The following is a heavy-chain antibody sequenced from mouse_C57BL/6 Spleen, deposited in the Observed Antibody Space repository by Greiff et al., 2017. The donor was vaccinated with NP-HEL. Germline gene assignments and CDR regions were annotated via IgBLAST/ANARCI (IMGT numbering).Heavy chain of an antibody. Sequence: VQLQQSGAELMKPGASVKLSCKATGYTFTGYWIEWVKQRPGHGLEWIGEILPGSGSTNYNDKFKGKATFTADTSSNTAYMQLSSLTTEDSAIYYCARKGVYGYDGFAYWGQGTLVTVSA. CDR3: ARKGVYGYDGFAY. J-gene: IGHJ3*01. D-gene: IGHD2-2*01. CDR2: ILPGSGST. CDR1: GYTFTGYW. V-gene: IGHV1-9*01.